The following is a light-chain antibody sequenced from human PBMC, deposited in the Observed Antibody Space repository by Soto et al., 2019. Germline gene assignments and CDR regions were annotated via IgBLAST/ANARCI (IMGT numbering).Light chain of an antibody. CDR1: NSDVGGYNY. CDR2: EVS. J-gene: IGLJ3*02. CDR3: SSYTQRSTWV. Sequence: QSALTQPASMSGSPGQSITISCTGTNSDVGGYNYVSWYQQHPGKAPKLIIYEVSNRPSGVSNRFSGSKSGNTASLTISGLQAEDEADYYCSSYTQRSTWVFGGGTKVTVL. V-gene: IGLV2-14*01.